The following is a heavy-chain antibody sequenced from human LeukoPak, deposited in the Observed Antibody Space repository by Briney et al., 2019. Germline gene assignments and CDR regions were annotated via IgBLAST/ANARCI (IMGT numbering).Heavy chain of an antibody. CDR3: ARDRWELLSNSYHYCGLDV. V-gene: IGHV3-7*01. J-gene: IGHJ6*02. D-gene: IGHD2-15*01. CDR1: GFTFSNYW. Sequence: PGGSLRVSCAASGFTFSNYWMSWVRQAPGKGLEWVANIKQDGSEKCYVDSVKGRFTISRDNAKNSLYLQMNSLRVEDTAVYYCARDRWELLSNSYHYCGLDVWGQGTTVTVSS. CDR2: IKQDGSEK.